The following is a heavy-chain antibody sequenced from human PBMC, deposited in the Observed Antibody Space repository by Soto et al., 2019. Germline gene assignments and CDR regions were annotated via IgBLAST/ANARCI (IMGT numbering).Heavy chain of an antibody. D-gene: IGHD3-9*01. Sequence: PSETLSLTCTVSGGSISSSSYYWGWFRQPPGKGLEWIGSIYYSGSTYYNPSLKSRVTISVDTSENQFSLKLSSVTAADTDVYYCAREPQGFDSWTGYYTPNAFDYWGQGTLVTVSS. CDR1: GGSISSSSYY. V-gene: IGHV4-39*02. J-gene: IGHJ4*02. CDR3: AREPQGFDSWTGYYTPNAFDY. CDR2: IYYSGST.